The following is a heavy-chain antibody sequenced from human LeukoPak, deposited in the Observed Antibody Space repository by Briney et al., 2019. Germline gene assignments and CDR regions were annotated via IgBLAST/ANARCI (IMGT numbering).Heavy chain of an antibody. Sequence: SETLSLTCTVSGGSISSYYWSWIRQPPGKGLEWIGYIYYSGSTNYNPSLKSRVTISVDTSKNQFSLKLSSVTAADTAVYYCARGSWRTYYMDVWGKGTTVTVSS. CDR3: ARGSWRTYYMDV. J-gene: IGHJ6*03. CDR2: IYYSGST. CDR1: GGSISSYY. D-gene: IGHD6-13*01. V-gene: IGHV4-59*01.